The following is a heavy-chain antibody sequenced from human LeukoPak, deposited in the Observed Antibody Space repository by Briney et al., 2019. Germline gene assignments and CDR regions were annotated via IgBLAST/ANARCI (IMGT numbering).Heavy chain of an antibody. Sequence: ASVKVSCKASAYSFTSYGISWVRQAPGQGLEWMGWISPNNGHTNYAQKLQGRVTMTTDTSTSTAYMELRSLRSDDTAVYYCARGGDSSWYASTIAFDYWGQGTLVTVSS. CDR1: AYSFTSYG. J-gene: IGHJ4*02. V-gene: IGHV1-18*01. D-gene: IGHD6-13*01. CDR3: ARGGDSSWYASTIAFDY. CDR2: ISPNNGHT.